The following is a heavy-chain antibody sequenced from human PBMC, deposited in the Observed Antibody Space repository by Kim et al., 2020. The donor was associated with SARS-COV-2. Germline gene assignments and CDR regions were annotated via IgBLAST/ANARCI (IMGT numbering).Heavy chain of an antibody. V-gene: IGHV3-30*18. CDR3: AKDLVHYYYDSSGYYIDY. CDR2: ISYDGSNK. J-gene: IGHJ4*02. D-gene: IGHD3-22*01. Sequence: GGSLRLSCAASGFTFSSYGMHWVRQAPGKGLEWVAVISYDGSNKYYADSVKGRFTISRDNSKNTLYLQMNSLRAEDTAVYYCAKDLVHYYYDSSGYYIDYWGQGTLVTVSS. CDR1: GFTFSSYG.